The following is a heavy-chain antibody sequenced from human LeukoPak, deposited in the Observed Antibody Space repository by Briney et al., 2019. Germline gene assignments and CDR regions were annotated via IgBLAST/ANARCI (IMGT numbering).Heavy chain of an antibody. CDR2: IYSGGST. V-gene: IGHV3-66*02. J-gene: IGHJ4*02. CDR3: ARDLITGTVNY. D-gene: IGHD1-7*01. Sequence: GGSLTLSCAASGFTVSSNYMSWVRQAPGKGLEWVSVIYSGGSTYYADSVKGRFTISRDNSKNTLYLQMNSLRAEDTAVYYCARDLITGTVNYWGQGTLVTVSS. CDR1: GFTVSSNY.